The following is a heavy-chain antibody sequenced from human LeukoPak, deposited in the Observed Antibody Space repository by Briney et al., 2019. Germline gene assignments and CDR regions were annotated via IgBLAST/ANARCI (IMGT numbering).Heavy chain of an antibody. CDR1: RGSVSSSIYH. CDR3: TAEKNGSPHY. CDR2: IYYTGST. Sequence: PSETLSLTCTVSRGSVSSSIYHWSWVRQPPGKGLEWIASIYYTGSTYYNPSLKSRVTISLDMSKNEFFLTMTSVTAADTAAYFCTAEKNGSPHYWGQGTQVTVSS. J-gene: IGHJ4*02. D-gene: IGHD2-8*01. V-gene: IGHV4-39*07.